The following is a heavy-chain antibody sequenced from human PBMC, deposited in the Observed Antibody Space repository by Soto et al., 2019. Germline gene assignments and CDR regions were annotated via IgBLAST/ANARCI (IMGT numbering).Heavy chain of an antibody. CDR1: GYTFTSYG. CDR3: ARVGLTTVPGGAFFYYYMDV. V-gene: IGHV1-18*01. D-gene: IGHD4-4*01. J-gene: IGHJ6*03. Sequence: ASVKVSCKASGYTFTSYGISWVRQAPGQGLEWMGWISAYNGNTNYAQKLQGRVTMTTDTSTSTAYMELRSLRSDDTAVYYFARVGLTTVPGGAFFYYYMDVWGKGTTVTVSS. CDR2: ISAYNGNT.